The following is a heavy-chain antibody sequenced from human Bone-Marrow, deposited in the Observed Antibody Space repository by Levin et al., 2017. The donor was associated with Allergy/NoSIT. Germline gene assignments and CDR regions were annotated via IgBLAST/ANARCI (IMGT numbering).Heavy chain of an antibody. J-gene: IGHJ4*02. CDR2: IYYSGTT. V-gene: IGHV4-30-4*01. D-gene: IGHD2-21*02. CDR1: GGSIDSGNYY. Sequence: SSETLSLTCTVSGGSIDSGNYYWSWIRQPPGKGLEWIGCIYYSGTTYYNPSLKSRVTISLDTSKNQFSLRLTSVTAADTAVYYCAREEYYGGDCFSGQWIDSWGQGTLVTVSS. CDR3: AREEYYGGDCFSGQWIDS.